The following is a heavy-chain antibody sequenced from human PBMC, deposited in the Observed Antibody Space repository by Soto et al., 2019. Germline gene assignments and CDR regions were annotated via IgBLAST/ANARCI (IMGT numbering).Heavy chain of an antibody. CDR3: ARGRTVNFYGMDV. CDR1: GYTFTDHY. CDR2: INPHSGDT. V-gene: IGHV1-2*02. J-gene: IGHJ6*02. Sequence: QVQLVQSGAEVKKPGASVKVSYVASGYTFTDHYIHWVRQAPGQGLEWMGWINPHSGDTIYAQKFQGRVTLTRDTSISTACKELSRLRSDETALYYCARGRTVNFYGMDVWGQGTTVTVAS. D-gene: IGHD4-17*01.